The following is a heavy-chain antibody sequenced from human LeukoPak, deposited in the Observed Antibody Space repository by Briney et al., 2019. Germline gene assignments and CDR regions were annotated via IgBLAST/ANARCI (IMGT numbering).Heavy chain of an antibody. D-gene: IGHD6-13*01. CDR3: ARMGHAWYAEF. CDR2: IWSGGSNK. J-gene: IGHJ4*02. CDR1: GFLFSSSG. Sequence: GGSLRLSCAASGFLFSSSGMHWVRQVPGKGLEWVAVIWSGGSNKYYADSVKGRFTISRDNSKNTVYLQMDSVRAEDTAVYYCARMGHAWYAEFWGQGTLVTVSS. V-gene: IGHV3-33*01.